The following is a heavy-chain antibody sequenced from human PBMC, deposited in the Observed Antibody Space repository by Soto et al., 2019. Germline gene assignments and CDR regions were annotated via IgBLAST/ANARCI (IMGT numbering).Heavy chain of an antibody. CDR1: GYSFTSYW. D-gene: IGHD4-17*01. CDR2: IYPGDSDT. V-gene: IGHV5-51*01. Sequence: EVQLVQSGAEVKKPGESLKISCKGSGYSFTSYWIGWVRQMPGKGLEWMGIIYPGDSDTRYSPSFQGQVTISADKSISTAYLQWSSLKASDTATYYCARLPDYGGNSRGYFDYWGQGTLVTVSS. CDR3: ARLPDYGGNSRGYFDY. J-gene: IGHJ4*02.